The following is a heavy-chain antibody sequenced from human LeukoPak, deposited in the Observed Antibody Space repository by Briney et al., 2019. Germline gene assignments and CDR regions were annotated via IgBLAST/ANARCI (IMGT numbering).Heavy chain of an antibody. J-gene: IGHJ5*02. V-gene: IGHV4-59*12. Sequence: PSETLSLTCTVSGGSMSPYHWGWIRQPPGKGLEWTGYIYYSGSTYYNPSLKSRVTISVDTSKNQFSLKLSSVTAADTAVYYCARVLRDYYDSGGNWFDPWGQGTLVTVSS. CDR2: IYYSGST. CDR1: GGSMSPYH. D-gene: IGHD3-22*01. CDR3: ARVLRDYYDSGGNWFDP.